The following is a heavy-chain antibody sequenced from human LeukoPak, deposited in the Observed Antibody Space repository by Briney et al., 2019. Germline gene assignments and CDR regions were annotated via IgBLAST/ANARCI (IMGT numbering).Heavy chain of an antibody. J-gene: IGHJ4*02. CDR2: IKPDGSEK. D-gene: IGHD6-19*01. Sequence: PGGSLRLSCAASGFTFRSYWMSWVRQAPGKGLEWVAYIKPDGSEKYYVDSVKGRFTISRDNAKNSLYLQMNSLRADDTAVYYCTRDRVAGFWGQGTLVAVS. V-gene: IGHV3-7*01. CDR3: TRDRVAGF. CDR1: GFTFRSYW.